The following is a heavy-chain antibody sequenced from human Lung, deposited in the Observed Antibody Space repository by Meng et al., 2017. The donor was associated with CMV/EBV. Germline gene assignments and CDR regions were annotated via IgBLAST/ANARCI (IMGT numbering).Heavy chain of an antibody. J-gene: IGHJ6*02. CDR3: AKYMTTTYYYYGMDV. CDR1: GFTFSTFG. CDR2: IRDTGYSK. V-gene: IGHV3-30*02. D-gene: IGHD4-11*01. Sequence: GGSXRLXCAASGFTFSTFGIHWVSQAPGKGLEWVAFIRDTGYSKYYADSVKGRFTISRDNSKNTLYLQFDSLRAEDTAVYYCAKYMTTTYYYYGMDVWGQGTXVNGAS.